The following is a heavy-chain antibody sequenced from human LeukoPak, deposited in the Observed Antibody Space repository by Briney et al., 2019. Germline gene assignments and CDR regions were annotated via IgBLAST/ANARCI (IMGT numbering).Heavy chain of an antibody. CDR1: GASITSTNHY. D-gene: IGHD6-19*01. J-gene: IGHJ2*01. CDR3: ARLGHGSGWLKRDWYFDL. CDR2: IYSSGST. Sequence: SETLSLTCSVSGASITSTNHYWAWIRQPPGKGLEWIGSIYSSGSTYYNPSLKSRVTISVDTSKNQFSLKVTSVTAADTAVYYCARLGHGSGWLKRDWYFDLWGRGTLVTVSS. V-gene: IGHV4-39*01.